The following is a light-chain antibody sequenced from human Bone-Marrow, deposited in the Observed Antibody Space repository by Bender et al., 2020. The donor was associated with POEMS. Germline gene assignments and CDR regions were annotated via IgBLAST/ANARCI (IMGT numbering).Light chain of an antibody. J-gene: IGLJ3*02. CDR2: KDR. V-gene: IGLV3-27*01. CDR3: QAWDGSSWL. CDR1: VLAKKY. Sequence: SYELTQPSSVSVSPGQTARITCSGDVLAKKYARWFQQKPGQAPILLIYKDRERPSGIPERFSGSASGTTVTLTISGAQVEDEADYYCQAWDGSSWLFGGGTKLTVL.